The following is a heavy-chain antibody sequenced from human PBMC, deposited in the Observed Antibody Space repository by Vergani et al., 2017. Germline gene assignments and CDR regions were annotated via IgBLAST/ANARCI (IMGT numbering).Heavy chain of an antibody. CDR1: GYTFTSYD. Sequence: QVQLVQSGAEVKKPGASVKVSCKASGYTFTSYDINWVRQATGQGLEWMGWMNPNRGNTGYAQKFQGRVTMTSNTSISTAYMELSSLRSEDTAVYYCARAEYCGGDCYYYGMDVWGQGTTVTVSS. CDR3: ARAEYCGGDCYYYGMDV. V-gene: IGHV1-8*01. CDR2: MNPNRGNT. J-gene: IGHJ6*02. D-gene: IGHD2-21*01.